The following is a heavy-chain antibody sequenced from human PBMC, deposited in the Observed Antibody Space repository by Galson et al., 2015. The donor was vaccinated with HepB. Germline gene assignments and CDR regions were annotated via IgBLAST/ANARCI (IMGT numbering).Heavy chain of an antibody. V-gene: IGHV3-33*01. D-gene: IGHD6-19*01. J-gene: IGHJ4*02. CDR1: GFTFRNSG. CDR3: ATVIRSSGWYSDN. Sequence: SLRLSCAASGFTFRNSGMHWGRQASGQGVEWVAVIWFGGSNKYYEDSVKGRFTISRDNSKNTLYLQMNSLRAEDTAVYYRATVIRSSGWYSDNWGQGTLVIVSS. CDR2: IWFGGSNK.